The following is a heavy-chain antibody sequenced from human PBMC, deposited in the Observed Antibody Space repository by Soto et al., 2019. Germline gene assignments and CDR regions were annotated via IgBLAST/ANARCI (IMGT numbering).Heavy chain of an antibody. V-gene: IGHV5-51*01. CDR2: IYPGDSDT. CDR1: GYSFTSYW. Sequence: GESLKISCXGSGYSFTSYWIGWVRQMPGKGLEWMGIIYPGDSDTRYSPSFQGQVTISADKSISTAYLQWSSLKASDTAMYYCARHSSYSSSSKYFQHWGQGTLVTVSS. J-gene: IGHJ1*01. CDR3: ARHSSYSSSSKYFQH. D-gene: IGHD6-6*01.